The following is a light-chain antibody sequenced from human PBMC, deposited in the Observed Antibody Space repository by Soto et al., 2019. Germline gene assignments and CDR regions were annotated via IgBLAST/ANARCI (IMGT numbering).Light chain of an antibody. CDR1: QSISSY. Sequence: DIQMTQSPSSLSASVGDRVTITCRASQSISSYLNWYQQKPGKAPKLLIYAASSLQSGVPSRFSGSGSGTDFTLTISSLQTADFACDYCQQSYSTPRTFGQGTKLEIK. CDR2: AAS. CDR3: QQSYSTPRT. J-gene: IGKJ2*02. V-gene: IGKV1-39*01.